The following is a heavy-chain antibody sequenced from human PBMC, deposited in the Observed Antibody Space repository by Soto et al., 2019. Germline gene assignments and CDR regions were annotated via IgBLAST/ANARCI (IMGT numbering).Heavy chain of an antibody. CDR2: LFWDVVK. V-gene: IGHV2-5*02. J-gene: IGHJ3*02. D-gene: IGHD5-18*01. CDR3: AHTMTRLGQYTFDI. Sequence: GPTLVNPTRTLTLTCTFSGFSLSTSGVGVGWIRQPPGKALEWLALLFWDVVKRYSPSLKSRLTITRDTSKNQVVLTMPNMDPADTATYYCAHTMTRLGQYTFDIWGQGTMVTVSS. CDR1: GFSLSTSGVG.